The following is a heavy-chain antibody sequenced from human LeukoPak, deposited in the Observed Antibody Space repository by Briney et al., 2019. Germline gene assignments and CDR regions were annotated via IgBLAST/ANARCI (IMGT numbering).Heavy chain of an antibody. V-gene: IGHV3-20*04. CDR2: ITWNGGST. J-gene: IGHJ5*02. Sequence: GVSLRLSCAASGFTFDDYGMSWVRQAPGKGLEWVSGITWNGGSTGYADSVKGRFTISRDNAKNSLYLQMNSLRAEDTALYYCARGIDDGDNWFDPWGQGTLVTVSS. CDR1: GFTFDDYG. CDR3: ARGIDDGDNWFDP. D-gene: IGHD1-1*01.